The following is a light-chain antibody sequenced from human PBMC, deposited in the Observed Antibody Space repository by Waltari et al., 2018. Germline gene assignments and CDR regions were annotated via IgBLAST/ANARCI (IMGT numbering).Light chain of an antibody. V-gene: IGKV1-9*01. CDR1: QGISSF. Sequence: DIHLTQSPSFLSASVGDRVTIACRASQGISSFLAWYQQKPGKAPKLLIYAASTLQGGVPSRFSGSGSGTEFTLTISSLQPEDFATYYCQQLNSYPRTFGQGTKVEIK. J-gene: IGKJ1*01. CDR3: QQLNSYPRT. CDR2: AAS.